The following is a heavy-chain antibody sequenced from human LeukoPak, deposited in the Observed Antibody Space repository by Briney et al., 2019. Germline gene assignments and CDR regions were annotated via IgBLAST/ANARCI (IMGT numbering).Heavy chain of an antibody. D-gene: IGHD1-26*01. V-gene: IGHV5-51*01. J-gene: IGHJ4*02. CDR3: ARGSIMGATRNYLDY. CDR2: IYPGDSDT. Sequence: GESLKISCKASGYSVTNYWIGWVRQMPGKGLEWMGIIYPGDSDTRYSPSFQGQVTISADKSISTAYLQWSSLKASDTAMYYCARGSIMGATRNYLDYWGQGTLVTVSS. CDR1: GYSVTNYW.